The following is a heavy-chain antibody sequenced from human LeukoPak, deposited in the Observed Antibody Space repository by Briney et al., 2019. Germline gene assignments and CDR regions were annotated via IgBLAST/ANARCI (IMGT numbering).Heavy chain of an antibody. CDR3: AKDSDYGRLMDS. CDR1: GYTFTSYG. CDR2: ISAYNGNI. Sequence: GASVKVSCKASGYTFTSYGITWVRQAPGQGLEWMGWISAYNGNINFAQKLQGRVTMTTDTSTSTAYMELRSLRSDDTAVYYCAKDSDYGRLMDSWGQGTLVTVSS. V-gene: IGHV1-18*01. J-gene: IGHJ4*02. D-gene: IGHD4-17*01.